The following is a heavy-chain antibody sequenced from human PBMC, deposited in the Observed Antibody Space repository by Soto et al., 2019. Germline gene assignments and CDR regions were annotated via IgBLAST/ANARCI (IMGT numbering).Heavy chain of an antibody. CDR2: IFSNDEK. D-gene: IGHD1-26*01. CDR3: ARHGRGVGARPLDY. J-gene: IGHJ4*02. CDR1: GFSLSNARMG. V-gene: IGHV2-26*01. Sequence: LVNPTETLTLTCTVSGFSLSNARMGVSWIRQPPGKALEWLARIFSNDEKSYSTSLKSRLTISKDTSKSQVVLTMTNMDPVDTATYYCARHGRGVGARPLDYWGQGTLVTVSS.